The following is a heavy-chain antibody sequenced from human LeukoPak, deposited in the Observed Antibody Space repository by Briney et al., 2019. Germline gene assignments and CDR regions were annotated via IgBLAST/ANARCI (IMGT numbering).Heavy chain of an antibody. J-gene: IGHJ4*02. Sequence: ASVKVSCKASGYTFTSYGISWVRQAPGQGLEWMGWISAYNGNTNYAQKLQGRVTMTTDTSTSTAYMELRRLRSDDTAVYYCARNTCSGGSCYSDYWGQGTLVTVSS. CDR3: ARNTCSGGSCYSDY. V-gene: IGHV1-18*01. CDR2: ISAYNGNT. CDR1: GYTFTSYG. D-gene: IGHD2-15*01.